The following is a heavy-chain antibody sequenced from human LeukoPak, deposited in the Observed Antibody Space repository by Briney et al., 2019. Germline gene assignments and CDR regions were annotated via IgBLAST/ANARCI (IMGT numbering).Heavy chain of an antibody. CDR1: GFTFSSYS. CDR2: ISSSSSTI. Sequence: GGSLRLSCAASGFTFSSYSMNWVRQAPGKGLEWVSYISSSSSTIYYADSVKGRFTISRDNAKNSLYLQMNSLRAEDTAVYYCARDSSYCSGGSCYGNDYWGQGTLVTVSS. CDR3: ARDSSYCSGGSCYGNDY. V-gene: IGHV3-48*04. J-gene: IGHJ4*02. D-gene: IGHD2-15*01.